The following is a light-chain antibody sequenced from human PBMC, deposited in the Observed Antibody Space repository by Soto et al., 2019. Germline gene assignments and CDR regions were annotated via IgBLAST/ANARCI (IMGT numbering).Light chain of an antibody. J-gene: IGLJ3*02. CDR2: EVS. Sequence: QSALTQPASVSGSPGQSITISCTGTSSDVGGYNYVSWYQQHPGKAPKLMIYEVSHRPSGVSDRFSGSKSGNTASLTISGLQAADESDYYCSSYTTSTTLVVFGGGTKVTVL. CDR3: SSYTTSTTLVV. CDR1: SSDVGGYNY. V-gene: IGLV2-14*01.